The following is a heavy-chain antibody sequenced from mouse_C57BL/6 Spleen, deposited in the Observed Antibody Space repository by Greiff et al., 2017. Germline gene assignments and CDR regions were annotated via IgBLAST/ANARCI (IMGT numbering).Heavy chain of an antibody. CDR3: ARGDYYGSSYGYIDV. J-gene: IGHJ1*03. CDR1: GYTFTSYW. D-gene: IGHD1-1*01. CDR2: IYPSDSET. Sequence: VQLQQPGAELVRPGSSVKLSCKASGYTFTSYWMHWVKQRPGQGLEWIGNIYPSDSETHYNQKFKDKATLTVDKSSSTAYMQLSSLTSEDSAVYYCARGDYYGSSYGYIDVWGTGTTVTVSS. V-gene: IGHV1-61*01.